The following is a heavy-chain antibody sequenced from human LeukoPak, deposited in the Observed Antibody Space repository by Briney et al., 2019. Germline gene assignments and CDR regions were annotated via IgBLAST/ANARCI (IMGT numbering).Heavy chain of an antibody. V-gene: IGHV1-2*02. D-gene: IGHD2-15*01. CDR3: TRVPELPDY. J-gene: IGHJ4*02. Sequence: GASVKVSCEASGYTFTGYYMHWVRQAPGQGLEWMGWINPNSGGTNYAQKFQGRVTMTTDTSTSTAYMELRSLRSDDTAVYYCTRVPELPDYWGQGTLVTVSS. CDR2: INPNSGGT. CDR1: GYTFTGYY.